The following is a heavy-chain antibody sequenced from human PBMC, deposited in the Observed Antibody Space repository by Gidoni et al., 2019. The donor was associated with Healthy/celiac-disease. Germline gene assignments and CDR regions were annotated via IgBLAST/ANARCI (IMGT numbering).Heavy chain of an antibody. V-gene: IGHV4-39*01. CDR1: GGSISSSSYY. CDR2: IYYSGST. CDR3: ARHLYYYDSSGYYYHFDY. D-gene: IGHD3-22*01. Sequence: QLQLQESGPGLVKPSETLSLTCTVSGGSISSSSYYWGWIRQPPGKGLEWIGSIYYSGSTYYNPSLKSRVTISVDTSKNQFSLKLSSVTAADTAVYYCARHLYYYDSSGYYYHFDYWGQGTLVTVSS. J-gene: IGHJ4*02.